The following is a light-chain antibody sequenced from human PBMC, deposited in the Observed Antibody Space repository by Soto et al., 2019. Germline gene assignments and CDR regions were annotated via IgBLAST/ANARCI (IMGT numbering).Light chain of an antibody. J-gene: IGLJ3*02. CDR3: GTWDIRLNINWV. V-gene: IGLV1-51*02. Sequence: QAVVTQPPSVSAAPGQKVTISCSGSSSNIGNNYVSWYQHLPGTAPRLLIFENNKRRSGIPDRFSGSKSGTSATLTITGLQTGDEADYCCGTWDIRLNINWVFGGGTKLTVL. CDR1: SSNIGNNY. CDR2: ENN.